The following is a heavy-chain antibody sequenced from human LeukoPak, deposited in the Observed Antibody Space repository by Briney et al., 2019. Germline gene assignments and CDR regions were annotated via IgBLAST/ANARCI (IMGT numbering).Heavy chain of an antibody. V-gene: IGHV3-7*03. D-gene: IGHD4-17*01. Sequence: PGGSLRLSCAASGFTFSSYWMSWVRQAPGKGLEWVANIKQDGSEKYYVDSVKGRFTISRDNAKNSLYLQMNSLRAEDTAVYYCARDIDGDYAYYFDYWGQGTLVTVSS. CDR1: GFTFSSYW. CDR3: ARDIDGDYAYYFDY. CDR2: IKQDGSEK. J-gene: IGHJ4*02.